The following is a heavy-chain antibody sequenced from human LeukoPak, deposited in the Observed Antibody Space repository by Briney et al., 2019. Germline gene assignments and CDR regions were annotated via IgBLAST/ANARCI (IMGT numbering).Heavy chain of an antibody. Sequence: SETLSLTCSVSGGSISSNNYYWGWIRQPPGVGLEWIGTIYYSGRTNYNPSLKSRVTISVDTSKNHFSLRLSSVTAADTAVYYCARYSSNWGSLDYWGQGTVVTVSS. CDR2: IYYSGRT. V-gene: IGHV4-39*07. CDR3: ARYSSNWGSLDY. J-gene: IGHJ4*02. D-gene: IGHD6-13*01. CDR1: GGSISSNNYY.